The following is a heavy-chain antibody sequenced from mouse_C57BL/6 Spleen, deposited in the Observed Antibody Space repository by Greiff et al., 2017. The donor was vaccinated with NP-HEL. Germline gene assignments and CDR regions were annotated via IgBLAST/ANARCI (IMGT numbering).Heavy chain of an antibody. CDR2: IDPEDGDT. J-gene: IGHJ4*01. V-gene: IGHV14-1*01. CDR3: TTLKVVAYYYAMDY. D-gene: IGHD1-1*01. Sequence: EVQLQQSGAELVRPGASVKLSCTASGFNIKDYYMHWVKQRPEQGLEWIGRIDPEDGDTEYAPKFQGKATMTADTSSNTAYLQLSSLTSEDTAVYYCTTLKVVAYYYAMDYWGQGTSVTVSS. CDR1: GFNIKDYY.